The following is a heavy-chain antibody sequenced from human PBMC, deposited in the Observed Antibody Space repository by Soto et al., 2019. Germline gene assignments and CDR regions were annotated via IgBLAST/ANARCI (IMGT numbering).Heavy chain of an antibody. J-gene: IGHJ4*02. Sequence: PGESLKISCKGSGYSFTSYWIGWVRQMPGKGLEWMGIIYPGDSDTRYSPSFQGQVTISADKSISTAYLQWSSLKASDTAMYYCARHDLVPSYDFWSGYSDYWGQGTLVTVSS. CDR1: GYSFTSYW. CDR3: ARHDLVPSYDFWSGYSDY. D-gene: IGHD3-3*01. CDR2: IYPGDSDT. V-gene: IGHV5-51*01.